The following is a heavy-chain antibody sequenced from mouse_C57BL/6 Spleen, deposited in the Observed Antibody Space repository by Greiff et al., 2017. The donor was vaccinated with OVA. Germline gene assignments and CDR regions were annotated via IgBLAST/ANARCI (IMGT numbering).Heavy chain of an antibody. D-gene: IGHD2-5*01. CDR3: ARDSNYVRFAY. J-gene: IGHJ3*01. CDR2: ISYDGSN. V-gene: IGHV3-6*01. Sequence: EVQLKESGPGLVKPSQSLSLTCSVTGYSITSGYYWNWIRQFPGNRLEWMGYISYDGSNNYNPSLKNRISITRDTSKNQFFLKLNSVTTEDTATYYCARDSNYVRFAYWGQGTLVTVSA. CDR1: GYSITSGYY.